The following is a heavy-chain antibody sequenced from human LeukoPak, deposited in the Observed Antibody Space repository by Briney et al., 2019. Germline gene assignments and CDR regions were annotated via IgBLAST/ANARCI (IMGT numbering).Heavy chain of an antibody. CDR2: ISGSGGST. J-gene: IGHJ6*02. D-gene: IGHD3-10*01. V-gene: IGHV3-23*01. CDR1: GFTFSSYA. CDR3: AKRGSYYGSGSFPMDV. Sequence: GGSLRLSCAASGFTFSSYAMSWVRQAPGKGLEWVSAISGSGGSTYYADSVKGRFTISRDNSKNTPYLQMNSLRAEDTAVYYCAKRGSYYGSGSFPMDVWGQGTTVIVSS.